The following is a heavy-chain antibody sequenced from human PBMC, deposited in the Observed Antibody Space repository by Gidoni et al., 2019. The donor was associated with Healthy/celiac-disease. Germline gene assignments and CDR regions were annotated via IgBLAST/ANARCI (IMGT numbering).Heavy chain of an antibody. J-gene: IGHJ6*02. V-gene: IGHV5-51*01. D-gene: IGHD1-26*01. CDR3: ARHPAPRGQPSYYGMDV. CDR2: IYPGDTDT. Sequence: EVQTVQSGAEVKKPGASLKISCKGSGYSYTSTWIGWVRQMPENGLEWMWIIYPGDTDTRYSPSFQGQVTISADKSISTAYLQLSSLKASDTAMYYCARHPAPRGQPSYYGMDVWGQGTTVTVSS. CDR1: GYSYTSTW.